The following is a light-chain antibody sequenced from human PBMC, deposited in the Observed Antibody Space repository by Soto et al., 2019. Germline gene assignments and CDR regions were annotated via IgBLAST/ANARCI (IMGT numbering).Light chain of an antibody. J-gene: IGLJ3*02. CDR3: SAYTPTTAGV. V-gene: IGLV2-14*01. CDR2: EVS. CDR1: SSDVGAYKY. Sequence: QSALTQPASVSGSPGQSITISCTGSSSDVGAYKYVSWFQQHPGKAPQLIIYEVSNRPSGVSDRFSGSKSGNTASLTISGLQAEDEADYHCSAYTPTTAGVFGGGTTLTVL.